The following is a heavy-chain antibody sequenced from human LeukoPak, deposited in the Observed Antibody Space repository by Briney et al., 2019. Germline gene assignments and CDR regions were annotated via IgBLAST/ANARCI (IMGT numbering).Heavy chain of an antibody. CDR3: ARGGGLFDY. D-gene: IGHD3-10*01. V-gene: IGHV4-59*01. CDR1: GGSINNYY. Sequence: PSETLSLTCNVSGGSINNYYWSWLRQPPGKGLEWIGYIYFTGGTNYNPSLKSRVTMSIDTSKNQFSLKLNSVTAADTAFYYCARGGGLFDYWGQGSLVTVSS. J-gene: IGHJ4*02. CDR2: IYFTGGT.